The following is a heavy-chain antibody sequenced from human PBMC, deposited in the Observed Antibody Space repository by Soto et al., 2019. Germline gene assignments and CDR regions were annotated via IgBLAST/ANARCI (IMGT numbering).Heavy chain of an antibody. CDR1: GCTFSSYG. V-gene: IGHV1-69*13. D-gene: IGHD6-13*01. Sequence: SSAKCPCNASGCTFSSYGISWVRQAPGQGLECMGGIIPIFGTANYEEKFKGRVTITADESTSTDYMEMSSLRSEDTAVYYYARLITAAGTEDFWGK. J-gene: IGHJ6*03. CDR3: ARLITAAGTEDF. CDR2: IIPIFGTA.